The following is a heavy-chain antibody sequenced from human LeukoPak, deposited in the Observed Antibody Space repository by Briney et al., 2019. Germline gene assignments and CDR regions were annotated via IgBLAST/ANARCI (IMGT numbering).Heavy chain of an antibody. Sequence: PGGSLRLSCAASGFTFSSYAMSWVRQAPGKGLEWVSAISGSGGNTYYADSVKGRFTISRDNSKNTLYLQMNSLRAEDTAVYYCAKDTGSSGQEVYFDYWGQGTLVTVSS. CDR1: GFTFSSYA. CDR3: AKDTGSSGQEVYFDY. V-gene: IGHV3-23*01. J-gene: IGHJ4*02. CDR2: ISGSGGNT. D-gene: IGHD3-22*01.